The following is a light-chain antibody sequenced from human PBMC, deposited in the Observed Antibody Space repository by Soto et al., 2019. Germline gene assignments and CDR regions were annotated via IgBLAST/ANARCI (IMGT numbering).Light chain of an antibody. CDR1: SSNIGSNY. Sequence: QSAVTQPPSASGTPGQRVTISCSGTSSNIGSNYVYWYQQFPGTAPKLLIYRNNQRPSGVPDRFSGSKSGTSASLAISGLRSEDEADYYCATWDDSPSGHVIFGGGTKLTVL. J-gene: IGLJ2*01. V-gene: IGLV1-47*01. CDR3: ATWDDSPSGHVI. CDR2: RNN.